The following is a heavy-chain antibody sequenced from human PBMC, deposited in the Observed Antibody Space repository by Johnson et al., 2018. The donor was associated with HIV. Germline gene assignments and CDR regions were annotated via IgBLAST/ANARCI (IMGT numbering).Heavy chain of an antibody. J-gene: IGHJ3*02. D-gene: IGHD3-3*02. V-gene: IGHV3-30*04. CDR1: GFTFSSYG. Sequence: VQLVESGGNLVKPGGSLRLSCAASGFTFSSYGMHWVRQAPAKGLEWVAVISYDGSDKDYADSVKGRFTISRDNSKNTLYLQMNSLRAEDTAVYYCARELSHDAFDIWGQGTMVTVSS. CDR2: ISYDGSDK. CDR3: ARELSHDAFDI.